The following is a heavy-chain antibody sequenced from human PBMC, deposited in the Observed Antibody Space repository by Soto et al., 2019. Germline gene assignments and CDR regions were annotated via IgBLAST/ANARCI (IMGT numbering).Heavy chain of an antibody. Sequence: SVRVSCTSSGYTFPGCYMRWVRKAPGQGLERMGWIDPNSGGTNYAQQFQGWVTMTWDTSISPSYMELSRLRSADSAGSYCARDTILTNYYDSRGYYGGGYYYNGKDGWDQVTTITVSS. CDR3: ARDTILTNYYDSRGYYGGGYYYNGKDG. D-gene: IGHD3-22*01. V-gene: IGHV1-2*04. CDR2: IDPNSGGT. CDR1: GYTFPGCY. J-gene: IGHJ6*02.